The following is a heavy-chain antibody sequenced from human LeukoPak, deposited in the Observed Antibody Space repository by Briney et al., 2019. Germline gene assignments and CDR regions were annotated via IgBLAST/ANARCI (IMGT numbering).Heavy chain of an antibody. D-gene: IGHD4-17*01. Sequence: SETLSLTCAVYGGSFSGYYWSWIRQPPGKGLEWIGEINHSGSTNYNPSLKSRVTISLDTSKNQFSLKLRSMTAADTSVYYCVRRGDYGDPITSWGQGTLVTVSS. CDR3: VRRGDYGDPITS. CDR2: INHSGST. V-gene: IGHV4-34*01. CDR1: GGSFSGYY. J-gene: IGHJ5*02.